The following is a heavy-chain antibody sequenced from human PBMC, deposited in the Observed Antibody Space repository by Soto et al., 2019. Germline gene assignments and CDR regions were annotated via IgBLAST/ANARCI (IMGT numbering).Heavy chain of an antibody. J-gene: IGHJ5*02. Sequence: SETLSLTCAVYGGSFSGYYWSWIRQPPGKGLEWIGEINHSGSTNYNPSLKSRVTISVDTSKNQFSLKLSSVTAADTAVYYCARPRGGINMVRGVIIKSNWFDPWGQGTLVNVSS. CDR3: ARPRGGINMVRGVIIKSNWFDP. D-gene: IGHD3-10*01. CDR1: GGSFSGYY. V-gene: IGHV4-34*01. CDR2: INHSGST.